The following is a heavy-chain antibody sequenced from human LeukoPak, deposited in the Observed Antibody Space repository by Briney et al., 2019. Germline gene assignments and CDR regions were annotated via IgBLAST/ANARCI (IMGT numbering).Heavy chain of an antibody. J-gene: IGHJ4*02. CDR3: ARGIGRWDRGSYFDY. Sequence: ASVKVSCKASGYTFTSYYMHWVRQAPGQGLEWMGIINPSGGSTSYAQKFQGRVTMTRDTSTSTVYMELSSLKSEETAVYYCARGIGRWDRGSYFDYWGQGTLVTVSS. CDR1: GYTFTSYY. V-gene: IGHV1-46*01. D-gene: IGHD1-26*01. CDR2: INPSGGST.